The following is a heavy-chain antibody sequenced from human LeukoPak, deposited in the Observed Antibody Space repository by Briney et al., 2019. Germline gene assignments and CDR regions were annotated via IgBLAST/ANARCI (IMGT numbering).Heavy chain of an antibody. J-gene: IGHJ4*02. Sequence: SETLSLTXTVSGGSISSYYWSWIRQPPGKGLEWIGYIYYSGSTNYNPSLKSRVTISVDTSKNQLSLKLSSVTAADTAVYYCASLSTTMIVANWGQGTLVTVSS. D-gene: IGHD3-22*01. CDR1: GGSISSYY. CDR3: ASLSTTMIVAN. CDR2: IYYSGST. V-gene: IGHV4-59*01.